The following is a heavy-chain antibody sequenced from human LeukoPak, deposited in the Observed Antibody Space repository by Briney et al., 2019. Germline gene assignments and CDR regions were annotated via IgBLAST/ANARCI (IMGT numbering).Heavy chain of an antibody. J-gene: IGHJ4*02. V-gene: IGHV1-69*10. CDR3: ASSGSYSYYFDY. D-gene: IGHD1-26*01. CDR1: GLTFSSYA. CDR2: IIPILGIA. Sequence: VKVSCKASGLTFSSYAISWVRQAPGQGLEWMGRIIPILGIANYAQKFQGRVTITADKSTSTAYMELSSLRSEDTAVYYCASSGSYSYYFDYWGQGTLVTVSS.